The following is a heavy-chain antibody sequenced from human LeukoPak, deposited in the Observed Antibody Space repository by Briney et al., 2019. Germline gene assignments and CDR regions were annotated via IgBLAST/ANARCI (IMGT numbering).Heavy chain of an antibody. Sequence: SGGSLRLSCAASGFTFSSYAMSWVRQAPGKGLEWVSAISGSGGSTYYADSVKGRFTISRDNSKNTLYLQMNSLRAEDTAVYYCAKTYYYDSSGYFPFKDWGQGTLVTVSS. CDR2: ISGSGGST. CDR1: GFTFSSYA. D-gene: IGHD3-22*01. J-gene: IGHJ4*02. V-gene: IGHV3-23*01. CDR3: AKTYYYDSSGYFPFKD.